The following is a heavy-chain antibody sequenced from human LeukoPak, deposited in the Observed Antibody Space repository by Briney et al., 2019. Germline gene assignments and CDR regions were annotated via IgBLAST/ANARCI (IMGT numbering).Heavy chain of an antibody. CDR2: ISYDGSNK. CDR3: ARQYTSGQWYFDY. Sequence: GGSLRLSCAASGFTFSSYAMHWVRQAPGKGLEWVAVISYDGSNKYYADSVKGRFTISRDNSKNTLYPQMNSLIPEDTAVYYCARQYTSGQWYFDYWGQGTLVTVSS. J-gene: IGHJ4*02. D-gene: IGHD5-18*01. V-gene: IGHV3-30*04. CDR1: GFTFSSYA.